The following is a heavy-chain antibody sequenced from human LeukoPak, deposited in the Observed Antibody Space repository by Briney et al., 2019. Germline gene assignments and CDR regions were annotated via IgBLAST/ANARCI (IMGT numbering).Heavy chain of an antibody. CDR3: W. CDR1: GFTFSNYA. CDR2: ISYDGSNR. Sequence: RSLRLSCAASGFTFSNYAIHWVRQAPGKGLEWVAVISYDGSNRFYADSVRGRFTISRDNSKNTLYLQMNSLRAEDTAVYFDWWGQGTLVTVSS. J-gene: IGHJ4*02. V-gene: IGHV3-30*03.